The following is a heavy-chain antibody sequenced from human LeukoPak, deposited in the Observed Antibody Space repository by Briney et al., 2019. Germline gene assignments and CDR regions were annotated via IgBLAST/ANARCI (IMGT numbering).Heavy chain of an antibody. Sequence: GGSLRLSCAASGFTFSSYSMNWVRQAPGKGLEWVSSISSSSSYIYYADSVKGRFTISRDNAKNSLYLQMNSLRAEDTAVYYCARGDCSGGSPACFYYYYGMDVWGQGTTVTVSS. CDR2: ISSSSSYI. J-gene: IGHJ6*02. CDR1: GFTFSSYS. D-gene: IGHD2-15*01. CDR3: ARGDCSGGSPACFYYYYGMDV. V-gene: IGHV3-21*01.